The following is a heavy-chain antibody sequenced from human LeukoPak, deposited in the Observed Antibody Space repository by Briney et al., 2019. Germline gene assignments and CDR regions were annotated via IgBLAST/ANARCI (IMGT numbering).Heavy chain of an antibody. Sequence: ASVKVSCKASGYTFTSYDINWVRQATGQGLEWMGWMNPNSGNTGYAQKFQGRVTMTRNTSISTAYMELSSLRSEDTAVYYCARKHRVCSGGSCYYYYYMDVWGKGTTVTISS. CDR1: GYTFTSYD. CDR3: ARKHRVCSGGSCYYYYYMDV. D-gene: IGHD2-15*01. J-gene: IGHJ6*03. CDR2: MNPNSGNT. V-gene: IGHV1-8*01.